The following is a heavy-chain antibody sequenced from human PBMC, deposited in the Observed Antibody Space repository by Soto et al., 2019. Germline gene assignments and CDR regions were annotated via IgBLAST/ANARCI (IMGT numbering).Heavy chain of an antibody. V-gene: IGHV3-30-3*01. D-gene: IGHD6-13*01. CDR1: GFTFSSYA. Sequence: QVQLVESGGGVVQPGRSLRLSCAASGFTFSSYAMHWVRQAPGKGLEWVAVMSYDGSNKYYADSVKGRFTISRDNSKNTLYLQMNSLRAEDTAVYYCARDSTWYSSSWYAGYYYGMDVWGQGTTVTVSS. CDR2: MSYDGSNK. CDR3: ARDSTWYSSSWYAGYYYGMDV. J-gene: IGHJ6*02.